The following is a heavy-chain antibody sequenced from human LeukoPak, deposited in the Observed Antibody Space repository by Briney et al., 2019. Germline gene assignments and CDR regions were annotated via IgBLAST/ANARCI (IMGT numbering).Heavy chain of an antibody. CDR2: ISGSGGST. CDR1: GFTFSSYA. J-gene: IGHJ4*02. D-gene: IGHD6-19*01. V-gene: IGHV3-23*01. Sequence: PGGSLRLSCAASGFTFSSYAMSWVRQAPGNGLEWVSAISGSGGSTYYADSVKGRFTISRDNSKNTLYLQMNSLRAEDTAVYYCAKGRGYSSGCADYWGQGTLVTVSS. CDR3: AKGRGYSSGCADY.